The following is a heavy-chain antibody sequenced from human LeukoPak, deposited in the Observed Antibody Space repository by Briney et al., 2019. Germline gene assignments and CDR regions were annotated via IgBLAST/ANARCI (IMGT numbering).Heavy chain of an antibody. Sequence: ASVKVSCKTSGYTFTNYGISWVRQAPGQGLEWMGWISAYNGNANYAQKVQGRVTMTRNTSISTAYMELSSLRSEDTAVYYCARGLNPSIVATPSGYWGQGTLVTVSS. CDR1: GYTFTNYG. D-gene: IGHD5-12*01. J-gene: IGHJ4*02. V-gene: IGHV1-18*01. CDR2: ISAYNGNA. CDR3: ARGLNPSIVATPSGY.